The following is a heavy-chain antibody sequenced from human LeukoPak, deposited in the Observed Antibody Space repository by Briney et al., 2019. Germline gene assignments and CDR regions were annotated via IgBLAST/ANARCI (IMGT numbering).Heavy chain of an antibody. Sequence: GGSLRLSCAASGFTFSSYAMSWVRQAPGKGLEWVSANSGSGGRTYYSDSVKGRFTISRDNSKTTWYLQMDSLRSEDPAVDCFAKDRYSSSYYFDNGGQGTLVTVSS. J-gene: IGHJ4*02. CDR3: AKDRYSSSYYFDN. CDR1: GFTFSSYA. D-gene: IGHD6-13*01. V-gene: IGHV3-23*01. CDR2: NSGSGGRT.